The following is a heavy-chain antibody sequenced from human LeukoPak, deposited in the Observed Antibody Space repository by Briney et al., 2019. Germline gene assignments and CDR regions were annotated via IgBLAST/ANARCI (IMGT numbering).Heavy chain of an antibody. Sequence: QTGGSLRLSCAASGFTFSTYVMSWVRQAPGKGLEWVSCISGSGDSTYYADSVKGRFTTSRDNSKNTLYLQMNSLRAEDTAVYYCAKNINYDFWSGYFPWGQGTLVTVSS. J-gene: IGHJ5*02. CDR2: ISGSGDST. CDR1: GFTFSTYV. D-gene: IGHD3-3*01. CDR3: AKNINYDFWSGYFP. V-gene: IGHV3-23*01.